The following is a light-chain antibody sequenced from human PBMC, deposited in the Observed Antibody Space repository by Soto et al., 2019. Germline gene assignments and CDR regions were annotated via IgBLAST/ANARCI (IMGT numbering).Light chain of an antibody. J-gene: IGLJ1*01. CDR2: EVS. CDR1: SSDVGGYNF. Sequence: QSVLTQPASVFGSPGQSITFSCTGTSSDVGGYNFVSWYQQHPGKAPKLMIYEVSSRPSGVSNRFSGSKSGNTAPLTISGLQPEDEADYYCSSYTTSTTVVFGTGTKVTVL. V-gene: IGLV2-14*03. CDR3: SSYTTSTTVV.